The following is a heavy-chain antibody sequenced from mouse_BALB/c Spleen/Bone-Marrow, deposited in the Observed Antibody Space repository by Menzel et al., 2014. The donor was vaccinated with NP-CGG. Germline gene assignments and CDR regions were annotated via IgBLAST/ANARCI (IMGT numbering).Heavy chain of an antibody. V-gene: IGHV1-14*01. J-gene: IGHJ4*01. CDR1: GYTFTSYV. CDR3: ARGVYYDYDEGALDY. Sequence: EVKLMESGPELVKPGASVKMSCKASGYTFTSYVMHWVKQKPGQGLDWIGYINPYNDGTKYNEKFKGKATLTSDKSSSTAYMEPSSLTSEDSAVYYCARGVYYDYDEGALDYWGQGTSVTVSS. CDR2: INPYNDGT. D-gene: IGHD2-4*01.